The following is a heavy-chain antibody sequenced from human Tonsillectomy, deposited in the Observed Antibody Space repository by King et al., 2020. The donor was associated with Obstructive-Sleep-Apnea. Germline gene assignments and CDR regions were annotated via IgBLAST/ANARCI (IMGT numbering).Heavy chain of an antibody. V-gene: IGHV3-15*01. J-gene: IGHJ4*02. CDR3: TTYYYDNLIHPPKPNDY. CDR1: GFTFSNAW. CDR2: IKSKTDGGTI. D-gene: IGHD3-22*01. Sequence: VQLVESGGGLVKPGGSLRLSCAASGFTFSNAWMNWVRQAPGKGLEWVGRIKSKTDGGTIDYAAPVKGRFTISRDDSKNTLYLQMNSLKTEDTAVYYCTTYYYDNLIHPPKPNDYWGQGTLVTVSS.